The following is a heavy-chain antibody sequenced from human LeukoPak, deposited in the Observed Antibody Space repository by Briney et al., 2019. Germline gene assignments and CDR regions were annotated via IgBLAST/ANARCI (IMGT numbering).Heavy chain of an antibody. CDR1: GLTFSNAW. V-gene: IGHV3-15*01. CDR2: IKSKTDGGTT. Sequence: GGSLRLSCAASGLTFSNAWMSWVRQAPGKGLEWVGCIKSKTDGGTTDYAAPVKGRLTISRDDSKNTLYLQMNSLKTEDTAVHYCTTDPLYSSSWYGFDPWGQGTLGTVSS. D-gene: IGHD6-13*01. J-gene: IGHJ5*02. CDR3: TTDPLYSSSWYGFDP.